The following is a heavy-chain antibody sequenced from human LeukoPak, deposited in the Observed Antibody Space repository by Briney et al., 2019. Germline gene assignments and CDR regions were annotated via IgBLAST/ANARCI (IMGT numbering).Heavy chain of an antibody. CDR3: ARDSGTGFKDDAFDM. J-gene: IGHJ3*02. V-gene: IGHV4-4*07. D-gene: IGHD1-1*01. CDR2: IYPRGST. CDR1: GGSISSYY. Sequence: SETLSLTCTASGGSISSYYWSWIRQPAGKGLEWIGRIYPRGSTNYNPSLKSRVTMSVDTSKNQFSLKLSSVTAADTAVYYCARDSGTGFKDDAFDMWGQGTMVTVSS.